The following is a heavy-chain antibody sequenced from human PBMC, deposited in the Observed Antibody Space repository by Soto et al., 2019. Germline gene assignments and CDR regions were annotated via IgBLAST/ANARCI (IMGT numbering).Heavy chain of an antibody. CDR1: GTSISSYY. V-gene: IGHV4-59*13. J-gene: IGHJ4*02. CDR3: ARYNSYAIDY. Sequence: SETLSLTCTVSGTSISSYYWSWIRQPPGKGLEWIANIHYSGTTNYNPSLASRVTLSVDTSKNQFSLKMTSVTAADRAMYFCARYNSYAIDYWGRGTLVTSPQ. CDR2: IHYSGTT. D-gene: IGHD2-8*01.